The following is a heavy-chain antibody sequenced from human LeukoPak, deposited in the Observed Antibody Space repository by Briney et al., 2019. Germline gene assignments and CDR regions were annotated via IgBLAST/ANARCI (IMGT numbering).Heavy chain of an antibody. V-gene: IGHV3-48*03. Sequence: PGGSLRLSCAASGFAFSSYEMNWVRQAPGKGLEWVAYISRSGSSIYYADSVKGRFTISRDNAKNSLYLQMNSLRAEDTAVYYCARITAMVTTLDYWGQGTLVTVSS. CDR1: GFAFSSYE. J-gene: IGHJ4*02. CDR3: ARITAMVTTLDY. D-gene: IGHD5-18*01. CDR2: ISRSGSSI.